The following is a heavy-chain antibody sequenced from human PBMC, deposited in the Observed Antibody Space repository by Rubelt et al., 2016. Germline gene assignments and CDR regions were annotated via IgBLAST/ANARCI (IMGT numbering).Heavy chain of an antibody. J-gene: IGHJ6*02. CDR3: ARAGYGDYRDYYYYGMDV. CDR1: GFTFSSYG. Sequence: QVQLVESGGGVVQPGRSLRLSCAASGFTFSSYGMHWVRQAPGKGLEWVAVIWYDGSNKYYADSVKGRFTISRDNSKNTLYLQMNRLRAEDKAVYYCARAGYGDYRDYYYYGMDVWGQGTTVTVSS. V-gene: IGHV3-33*01. D-gene: IGHD4-17*01. CDR2: IWYDGSNK.